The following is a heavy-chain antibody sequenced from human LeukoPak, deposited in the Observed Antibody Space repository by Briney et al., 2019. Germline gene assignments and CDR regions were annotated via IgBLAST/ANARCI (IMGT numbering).Heavy chain of an antibody. CDR1: GGSISSGSYY. Sequence: SETLSLTCTVSGGSISSGSYYWSWLRQPAGKGLEWIGRIYTSGSTNYNPSLKSRVTISVDTSKNQFSLKLSSVAAADTAVYYCASRSRFFGELGGTDYWGQGTLVTVSS. D-gene: IGHD3-10*01. CDR2: IYTSGST. CDR3: ASRSRFFGELGGTDY. J-gene: IGHJ4*02. V-gene: IGHV4-61*02.